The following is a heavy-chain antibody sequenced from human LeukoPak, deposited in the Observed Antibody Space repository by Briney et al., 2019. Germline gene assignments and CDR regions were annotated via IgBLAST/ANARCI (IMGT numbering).Heavy chain of an antibody. Sequence: ETLSLTCTVSGGSISSGGYYWSWIRQPPGKGLEWIGYIYYSGSTNYNPSLKSRVTISVDTSKNQFSLKLSSVTAADTAVYYCARVRRGYSYGLDYWGQGTLVTVSS. V-gene: IGHV4-61*08. CDR2: IYYSGST. J-gene: IGHJ4*02. CDR1: GGSISSGGYY. D-gene: IGHD5-18*01. CDR3: ARVRRGYSYGLDY.